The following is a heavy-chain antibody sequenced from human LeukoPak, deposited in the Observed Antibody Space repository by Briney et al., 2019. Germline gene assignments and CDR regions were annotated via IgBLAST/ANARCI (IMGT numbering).Heavy chain of an antibody. CDR1: GFNFRAYW. CDR2: IYSGGTT. Sequence: GGSLRLSCTTSGFNFRAYWMGWVRQAPGKGLEWVSVIYSGGTTHYADSVKDRFTISRDDSKNTLYLQMNSLGAEDTAVYYCARSMIRGAIDYWGQGTLVTVSS. V-gene: IGHV3-53*01. CDR3: ARSMIRGAIDY. D-gene: IGHD3-10*01. J-gene: IGHJ4*02.